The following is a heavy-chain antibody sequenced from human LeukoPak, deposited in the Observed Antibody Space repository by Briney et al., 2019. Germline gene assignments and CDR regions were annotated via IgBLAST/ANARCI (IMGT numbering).Heavy chain of an antibody. CDR2: IGGSGSST. CDR3: ACYNNWFDP. D-gene: IGHD2-15*01. V-gene: IGHV3-23*01. J-gene: IGHJ5*02. Sequence: GGSLRLSCAASGFTFSSYAMSWVRQAPGKGLEWISSIGGSGSSTYYAGSVKGRFTISRDNSKNTLYLQMNSLRAEDTAVYYCACYNNWFDPWGQGTLVTVSS. CDR1: GFTFSSYA.